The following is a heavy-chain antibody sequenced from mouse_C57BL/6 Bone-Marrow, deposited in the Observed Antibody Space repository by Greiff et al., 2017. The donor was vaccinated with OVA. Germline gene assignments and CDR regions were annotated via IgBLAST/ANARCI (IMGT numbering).Heavy chain of an antibody. Sequence: QVQLKQPGAELVMPGASVKLSCKASGYTFTSYWMHWVKQRPGQGLEWIGEIDPSDSYTNYNQKFKGKSTLTVDKSSSTAYMQLSSLTSEDSAVYYCARVLSSLYAMDYWGQGTSVTVSS. J-gene: IGHJ4*01. CDR3: ARVLSSLYAMDY. V-gene: IGHV1-69*01. CDR2: IDPSDSYT. CDR1: GYTFTSYW. D-gene: IGHD1-1*01.